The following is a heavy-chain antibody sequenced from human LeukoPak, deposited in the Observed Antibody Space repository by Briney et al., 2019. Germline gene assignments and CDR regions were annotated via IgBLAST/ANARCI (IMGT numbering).Heavy chain of an antibody. V-gene: IGHV4-39*01. CDR1: GGSISSSSYY. CDR3: ARHVGDILTGYYLYYYYYYMDV. D-gene: IGHD3-9*01. CDR2: IYYSGST. J-gene: IGHJ6*03. Sequence: SETLSLTCTVSGGSISSSSYYWGWIRQPPGKGLGWIGSIYYSGSTYYNPSLKSRVTISVDTSKNQFSLKLSSVTAADTAVYYCARHVGDILTGYYLYYYYYYMDVWGKGTTVTVSS.